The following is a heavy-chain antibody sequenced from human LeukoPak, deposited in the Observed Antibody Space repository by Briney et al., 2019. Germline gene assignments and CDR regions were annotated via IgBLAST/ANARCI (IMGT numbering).Heavy chain of an antibody. J-gene: IGHJ4*02. CDR2: IKQDGSEK. V-gene: IGHV3-7*01. D-gene: IGHD1-26*01. CDR3: ARENSGTFSIDY. CDR1: GFTFSNYW. Sequence: PGGSLRLSCAASGFTFSNYWMSWVRQAPGKGLEWVANIKQDGSEKYYVDSVKGRFTISRDNAKSSVYLQMNSLRAEDTAVYYCARENSGTFSIDYWGQGTLVTVSS.